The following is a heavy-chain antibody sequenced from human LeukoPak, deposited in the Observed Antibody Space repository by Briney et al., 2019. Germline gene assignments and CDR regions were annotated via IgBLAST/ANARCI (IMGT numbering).Heavy chain of an antibody. D-gene: IGHD3-22*01. CDR2: IYWDDDK. CDR1: GFSLITPDVG. J-gene: IGHJ4*02. CDR3: AHTYDSSGYYYVSPARTPPSFDY. V-gene: IGHV2-5*02. Sequence: SGPTLVNPTQTLTLTCTFSGFSLITPDVGVGWIRQPPGKALEWLALIYWDDDKRYSPSLKSRLTITKDTSKNQVVLTMTNMDPVDTATYYCAHTYDSSGYYYVSPARTPPSFDYWGQGTLVTVSS.